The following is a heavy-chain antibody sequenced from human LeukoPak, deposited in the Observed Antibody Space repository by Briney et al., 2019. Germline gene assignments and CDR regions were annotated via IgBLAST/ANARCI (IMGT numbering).Heavy chain of an antibody. Sequence: SETLSLTCTVSGGSISSYYWSWIRQPPGKGLEWIGYVYYSGSTNYNPSLKSRVTISVDTSKNQFSLKLSSVTAADTAVYYCARGHYYDSSGSHDAFDIWGQGTMVTVSS. D-gene: IGHD3-22*01. J-gene: IGHJ3*02. V-gene: IGHV4-59*01. CDR1: GGSISSYY. CDR2: VYYSGST. CDR3: ARGHYYDSSGSHDAFDI.